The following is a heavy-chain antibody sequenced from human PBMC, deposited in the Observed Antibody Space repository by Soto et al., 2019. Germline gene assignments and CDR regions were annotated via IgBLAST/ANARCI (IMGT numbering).Heavy chain of an antibody. Sequence: SVKVSCKASGGTFSSYTISWVRQAPGQGLEWMGRIIPILGIANYAQKFQGRVTITADKSTSTAYMELSSLRAEDTAVYYCASSLTLDLNWGRLYYMDVWGKGTTVTVSS. CDR1: GGTFSSYT. CDR2: IIPILGIA. D-gene: IGHD3-16*01. CDR3: ASSLTLDLNWGRLYYMDV. V-gene: IGHV1-69*02. J-gene: IGHJ6*03.